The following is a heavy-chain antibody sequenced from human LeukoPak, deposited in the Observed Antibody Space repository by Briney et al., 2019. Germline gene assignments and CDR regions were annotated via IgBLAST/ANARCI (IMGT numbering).Heavy chain of an antibody. V-gene: IGHV4-59*01. CDR2: IYYSGST. D-gene: IGHD6-6*01. J-gene: IGHJ4*02. CDR3: ARTYSSSSSYSDF. Sequence: SETLSLTCTVSGGSISSYYWSWIRQSPGKGLEWIGYIYYSGSTNYNPSLKSRVTISVETSKDQFSLNLTSVTAADTAVYYCARTYSSSSSYSDFWGQGTLVTVSS. CDR1: GGSISSYY.